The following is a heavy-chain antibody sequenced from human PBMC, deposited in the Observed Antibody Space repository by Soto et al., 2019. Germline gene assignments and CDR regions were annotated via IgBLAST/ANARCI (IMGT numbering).Heavy chain of an antibody. V-gene: IGHV4-59*08. Sequence: QVQLQESGPGLVKPSETLSLTCTVSGGSISSYYWSWIRQPPGKGLEWIGYIYYSGSTKYNPSLKSRVTISVDTSKNQFSLKLSSVTAADTAVYYCARPSCSSTSCYSWVSWFDPWGQGSLVTVSS. J-gene: IGHJ5*02. CDR2: IYYSGST. CDR1: GGSISSYY. CDR3: ARPSCSSTSCYSWVSWFDP. D-gene: IGHD2-2*01.